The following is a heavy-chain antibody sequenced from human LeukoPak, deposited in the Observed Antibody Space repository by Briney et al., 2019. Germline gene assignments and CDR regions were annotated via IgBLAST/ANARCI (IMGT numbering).Heavy chain of an antibody. V-gene: IGHV4-59*01. D-gene: IGHD1-26*01. CDR1: GGSISSYY. CDR2: IYYSGST. J-gene: IGHJ2*01. CDR3: ARGGWELLSSTWYFDL. Sequence: PSETLSLTCTVSGGSISSYYWSWIRQPPGKGLEWIGYIYYSGSTNYNPSLKSRVTISVDTSKNQFSLKLSSVTAADTAVYHCARGGWELLSSTWYFDLWGRGTLVTVSS.